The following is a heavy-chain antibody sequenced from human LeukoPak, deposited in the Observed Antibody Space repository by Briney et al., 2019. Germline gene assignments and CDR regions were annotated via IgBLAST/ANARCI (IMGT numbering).Heavy chain of an antibody. CDR3: ARDQAWYYDSSGYLWFDP. CDR2: IIPILGIA. V-gene: IGHV1-69*04. Sequence: GASVTVSCKASGGTFSSYAISWVRQAPGQGLEWMGRIIPILGIANYAQKFQGRVTITADKSTSTAYMELSSLRSEDTAVYYCARDQAWYYDSSGYLWFDPWAREPWSPSPQ. CDR1: GGTFSSYA. D-gene: IGHD3-22*01. J-gene: IGHJ5*02.